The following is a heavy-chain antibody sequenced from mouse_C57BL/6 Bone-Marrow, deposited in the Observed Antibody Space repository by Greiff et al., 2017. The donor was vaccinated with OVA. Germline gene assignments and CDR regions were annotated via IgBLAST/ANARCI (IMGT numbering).Heavy chain of an antibody. D-gene: IGHD1-1*01. CDR2: IDPSDSYT. V-gene: IGHV1-59*01. J-gene: IGHJ1*03. CDR3: AREGFTKDWYFDV. CDR1: GYTFTSYW. Sequence: QVQLQQSGAELVRPGTSVKLSCKASGYTFTSYWMHWVKQRPGQGLEWIGVIDPSDSYTNYNQKFKGKATLTVDTSSSTAYMQLSSLTSEDSAVYYCAREGFTKDWYFDVWGTGTTVTVSS.